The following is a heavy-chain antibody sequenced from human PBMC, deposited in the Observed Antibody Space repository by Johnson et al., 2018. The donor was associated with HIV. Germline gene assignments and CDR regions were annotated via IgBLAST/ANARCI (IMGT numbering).Heavy chain of an antibody. V-gene: IGHV3-20*04. J-gene: IGHJ3*02. D-gene: IGHD3-22*01. Sequence: VQLVESGGGLVQPGGSLRLSCAASGLTFSSYGMSWVRQAPGKGLEWVSGINWNGGSTGYADSVKGRFTISRDNAKNSLYLQMNSLRAEDTAVYYCAKGYYYDSKDAFNIWGQGTMVTVSS. CDR2: INWNGGST. CDR1: GLTFSSYG. CDR3: AKGYYYDSKDAFNI.